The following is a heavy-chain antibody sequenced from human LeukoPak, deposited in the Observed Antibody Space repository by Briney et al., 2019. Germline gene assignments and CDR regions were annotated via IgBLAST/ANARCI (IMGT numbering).Heavy chain of an antibody. CDR3: ARERGYSYGYSDY. V-gene: IGHV3-48*04. D-gene: IGHD5-18*01. CDR2: ISSSSSTI. CDR1: GFTFSSYS. Sequence: GGSLRLSCAASGFTFSSYSMNWVRQAPGKGLEWVSYISSSSSTIYYADSVKGRFTISRDNAKNSLYLQMNSLRAEDTAVYYCARERGYSYGYSDYWGQGTLVTVSS. J-gene: IGHJ4*02.